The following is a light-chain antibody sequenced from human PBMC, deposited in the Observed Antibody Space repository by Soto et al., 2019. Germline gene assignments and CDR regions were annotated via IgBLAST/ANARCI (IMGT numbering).Light chain of an antibody. CDR3: MQSRQNPVT. Sequence: IVLTQSPLSLPVTPGEPASISCRSSQSLVHRNGYDSLDWYLQKPGQSRQLLIYLSTHRAYGVPDRYSGGGSGTDFILTISSGYTEAVGVYYCMQSRQNPVTFGGGTHLEIK. V-gene: IGKV2-28*01. CDR1: QSLVHRNGYDS. J-gene: IGKJ4*01. CDR2: LST.